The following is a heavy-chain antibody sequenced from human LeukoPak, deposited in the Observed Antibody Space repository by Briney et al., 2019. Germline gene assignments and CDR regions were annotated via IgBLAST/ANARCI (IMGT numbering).Heavy chain of an antibody. J-gene: IGHJ6*02. D-gene: IGHD6-13*01. CDR2: IYYSGST. Sequence: PSETLSLTCTVSGGSISSYYWSWIRQPPGKGLEWIGYIYYSGSTNYNPSPKSRVTISVDTSKNQFSLKLSSVTAADTAVYYCARGATDFTYSSSWYYYYGMDVWGQGTTVTVSS. CDR3: ARGATDFTYSSSWYYYYGMDV. V-gene: IGHV4-59*01. CDR1: GGSISSYY.